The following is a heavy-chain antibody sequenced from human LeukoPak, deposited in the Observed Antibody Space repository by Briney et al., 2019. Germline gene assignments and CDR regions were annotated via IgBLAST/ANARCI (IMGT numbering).Heavy chain of an antibody. J-gene: IGHJ5*02. CDR2: ISSSGSTI. Sequence: GGSLRLSCAASGFTFSDYYMSWIRQAQGKGLEWVSYISSSGSTIYYADSVKGRFTISRDNAKNSLYLQMNSLRAEDTAVYYCARGSSLRYGSGGTRPGWFDPWGQGTLVTVSS. D-gene: IGHD3-10*01. CDR1: GFTFSDYY. CDR3: ARGSSLRYGSGGTRPGWFDP. V-gene: IGHV3-11*04.